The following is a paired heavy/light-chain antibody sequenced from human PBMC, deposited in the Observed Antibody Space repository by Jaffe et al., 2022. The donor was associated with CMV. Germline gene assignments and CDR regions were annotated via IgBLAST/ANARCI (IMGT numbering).Light chain of an antibody. V-gene: IGKV2-28*01. CDR2: LGS. J-gene: IGKJ3*01. CDR3: MQALQTPLFT. Sequence: DIVMTQSPLSLPVTPGEPASISCRSSQSLLHSNGYNYLDWYLQKPGKSPQLLIYLGSNRASGVPDRFSGSGSGTDFTLKISRVEAEDVGVYYCMQALQTPLFTFGPGTKVDIK. CDR1: QSLLHSNGYNY.
Heavy chain of an antibody. CDR3: ARIGPSGYYSLAEYDAFDI. V-gene: IGHV1-69*01. CDR2: IIPIFGTA. Sequence: QVQLVQSGAEVKKPGSSVKVSCKASGGTFSSYAISWVRQAPGQGLEWMGGIIPIFGTANYAQKFQGRVTITADESTSTAYMELSSLRSEDTAVYYCARIGPSGYYSLAEYDAFDIWGQGTMVTVSS. D-gene: IGHD3-22*01. J-gene: IGHJ3*02. CDR1: GGTFSSYA.